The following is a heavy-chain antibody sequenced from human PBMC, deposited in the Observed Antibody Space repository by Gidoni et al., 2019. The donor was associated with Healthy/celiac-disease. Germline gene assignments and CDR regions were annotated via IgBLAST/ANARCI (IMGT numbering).Heavy chain of an antibody. CDR2: IKQDGSEK. CDR1: GFTFSSYW. Sequence: EVQLVESGGGLVQPGGSLRLPCAASGFTFSSYWMSWVRQAPGKGLEWVANIKQDGSEKYYVDSVKGRFTISRDNAKNSLYLQMNSLRAEDTAVYYCARGDRISGWYFDYWGQGTLVTVSS. V-gene: IGHV3-7*01. D-gene: IGHD6-19*01. J-gene: IGHJ4*02. CDR3: ARGDRISGWYFDY.